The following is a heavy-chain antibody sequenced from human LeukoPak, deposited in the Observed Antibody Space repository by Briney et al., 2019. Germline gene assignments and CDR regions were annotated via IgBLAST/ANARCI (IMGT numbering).Heavy chain of an antibody. V-gene: IGHV3-48*01. J-gene: IGHJ5*02. Sequence: PGGSLRLSCTASGFTFGDYAMNWVRQAPGKGLEWVSNISGSSSTIYYADSVKGRFTISRDNAKNSLYLQMNSLRAEDTAVYYCARAYSSSFGSNWFDPWGQGTLVTVSS. D-gene: IGHD6-13*01. CDR2: ISGSSSTI. CDR3: ARAYSSSFGSNWFDP. CDR1: GFTFGDYA.